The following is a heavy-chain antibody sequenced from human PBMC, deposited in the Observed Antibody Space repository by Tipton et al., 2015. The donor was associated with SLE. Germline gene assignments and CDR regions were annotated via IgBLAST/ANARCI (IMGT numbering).Heavy chain of an antibody. CDR1: GFTFSRYA. D-gene: IGHD2-15*01. J-gene: IGHJ5*02. V-gene: IGHV3-23*01. CDR2: IRYSGGDR. Sequence: SLRLSCAASGFTFSRYAMSWVRQAPGKGLEWVSTIRYSGGDRYYADSVKGRFTISRDNSMNSLYLQMNSLRAEDTAVYYCATNCCLTCYPDFGLLGQGALVTLS. CDR3: ATNCCLTCYPDFGL.